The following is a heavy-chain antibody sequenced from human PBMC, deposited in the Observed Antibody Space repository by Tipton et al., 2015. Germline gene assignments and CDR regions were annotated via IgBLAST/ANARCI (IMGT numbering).Heavy chain of an antibody. CDR3: ARVKVATMLYYFDY. Sequence: TLSLTCTVSGGSTSSGKYYWSWIRQHPGKGLEWIGYIYYSGNTYYNPSVKSRVTISVDTSKSQFSLKLTSVTAADTAVYYCARVKVATMLYYFDYWGQGTLVTVSS. V-gene: IGHV4-31*03. CDR2: IYYSGNT. D-gene: IGHD5-12*01. J-gene: IGHJ4*02. CDR1: GGSTSSGKYY.